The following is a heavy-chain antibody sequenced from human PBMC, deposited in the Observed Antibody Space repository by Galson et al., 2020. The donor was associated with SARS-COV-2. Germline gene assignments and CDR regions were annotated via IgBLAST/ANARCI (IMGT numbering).Heavy chain of an antibody. CDR2: IWYDGSNK. CDR1: GFTFSSYG. CDR3: ARDPPSSAYYYYYMDV. J-gene: IGHJ6*03. Sequence: GESLKISCAASGFTFSSYGMHWVRQAPGKGLEWVAVIWYDGSNKYYADSVKGRFTISRDNSKNTLYLQMNSLRAEDTAVYYCARDPPSSAYYYYYMDVWGKGTTVTVS. V-gene: IGHV3-33*01. D-gene: IGHD6-19*01.